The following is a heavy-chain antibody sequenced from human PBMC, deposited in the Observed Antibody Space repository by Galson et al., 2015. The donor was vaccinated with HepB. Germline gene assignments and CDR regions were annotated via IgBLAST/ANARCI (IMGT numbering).Heavy chain of an antibody. V-gene: IGHV1-69*13. D-gene: IGHD5-12*01. CDR2: IIPIFGTA. J-gene: IGHJ6*03. CDR1: GYTFTNYA. Sequence: SVKVSCKASGYTFTNYAISWVRQAPGQGLEWMGGIIPIFGTANYAQKFQGRVTITADESTSTAYMELSSLSAEDTAVYYCASGIVATIVYYMDVWGKGTTVTVSS. CDR3: ASGIVATIVYYMDV.